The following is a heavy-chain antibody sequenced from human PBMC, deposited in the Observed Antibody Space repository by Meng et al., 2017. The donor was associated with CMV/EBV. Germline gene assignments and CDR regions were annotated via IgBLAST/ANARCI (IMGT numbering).Heavy chain of an antibody. CDR3: ASSPPYYYYYYYAMDV. Sequence: GESLKISCAASGFTVSNKYMSWVRQAPGKGLEWVSLIHSDGSTYYADSVKGRFTISRDNSRNTLYLQMNSLRAEDTAVYYCASSPPYYYYYYYAMDVWGQETTVTVSS. CDR1: GFTVSNKY. V-gene: IGHV3-53*01. CDR2: IHSDGST. D-gene: IGHD3-22*01. J-gene: IGHJ6*02.